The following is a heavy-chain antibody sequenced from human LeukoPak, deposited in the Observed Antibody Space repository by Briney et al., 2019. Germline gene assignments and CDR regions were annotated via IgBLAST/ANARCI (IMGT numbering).Heavy chain of an antibody. CDR2: INHSGST. Sequence: SETLSLTCAVYGGSFSGYYWSWIRQPPGKGLEWIGEINHSGSTNYNPSLKSRVTISVDTSKNQFSLKLSSVTAADTAVYYCARELLWFGELSRPMGYWGQGTLVTVSS. CDR3: ARELLWFGELSRPMGY. CDR1: GGSFSGYY. V-gene: IGHV4-34*01. D-gene: IGHD3-10*01. J-gene: IGHJ4*02.